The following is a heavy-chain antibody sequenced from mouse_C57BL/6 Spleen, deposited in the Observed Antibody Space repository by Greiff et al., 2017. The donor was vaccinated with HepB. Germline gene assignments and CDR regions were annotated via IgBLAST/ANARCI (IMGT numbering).Heavy chain of an antibody. J-gene: IGHJ1*03. D-gene: IGHD1-1*01. Sequence: DVQLQESGPELVKPGASVKIPCKASGYTFTDYNMDWVKQSHGKSLEWIGDINPNNGGTIYNQKFKGKATLTVDKSSSTAYMELRSLTSEDTAVYYCARGLLYYYGSSHWYFDVWGTGTTVTVSS. CDR3: ARGLLYYYGSSHWYFDV. CDR2: INPNNGGT. CDR1: GYTFTDYN. V-gene: IGHV1-18*01.